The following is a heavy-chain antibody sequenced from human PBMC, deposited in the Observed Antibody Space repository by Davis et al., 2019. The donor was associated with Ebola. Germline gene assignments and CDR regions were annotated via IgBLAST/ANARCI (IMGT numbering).Heavy chain of an antibody. J-gene: IGHJ3*02. CDR2: IYTGDSDT. CDR1: GNSFTSHW. Sequence: GESLKISCKDSGNSFTSHWIGWMRQMPGKGLEWMGIIYTGDSDTRYNPSFRGRVTISADKSIKTAFLQWSNLRASDTAMYYCASLRRTITGMDDAFDIWGQGTMVTVSS. D-gene: IGHD2-8*02. V-gene: IGHV5-51*01. CDR3: ASLRRTITGMDDAFDI.